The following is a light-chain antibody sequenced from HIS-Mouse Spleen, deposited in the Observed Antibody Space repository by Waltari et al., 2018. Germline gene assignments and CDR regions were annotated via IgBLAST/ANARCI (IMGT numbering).Light chain of an antibody. CDR2: DDS. Sequence: SYVLTQPPSVSVAPGKTARITCGGNNIGSKSVHWYQQKPGQAPVLVVYDDSDRPSGTPGRFSGSNSGNTATLTISRVEAGDEADYYCQVWDSSSDRVVFGGGTKLTVL. J-gene: IGLJ2*01. CDR3: QVWDSSSDRVV. CDR1: NIGSKS. V-gene: IGLV3-21*03.